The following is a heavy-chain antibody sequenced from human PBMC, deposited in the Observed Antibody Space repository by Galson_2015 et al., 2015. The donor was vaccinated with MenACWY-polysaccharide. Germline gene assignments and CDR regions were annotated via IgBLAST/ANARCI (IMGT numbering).Heavy chain of an antibody. CDR1: GFTVSSNY. CDR2: IYSGGST. CDR3: ARDASVEMATPAGYWYFDL. J-gene: IGHJ2*01. D-gene: IGHD5-24*01. Sequence: SLRLSCAASGFTVSSNYMSWVRQAPGKGLEWVSVIYSGGSTYYADSVKGRFTISRYNSKNTLYLQMNSLRAEDTAVYYCARDASVEMATPAGYWYFDLWGRGTLVTVSS. V-gene: IGHV3-53*04.